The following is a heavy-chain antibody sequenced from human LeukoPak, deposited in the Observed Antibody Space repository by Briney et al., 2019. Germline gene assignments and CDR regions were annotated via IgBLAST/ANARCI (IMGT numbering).Heavy chain of an antibody. J-gene: IGHJ4*02. CDR3: ARTRYNSGGGDH. Sequence: PGRSLRLSCAASGFTFRDYGMHWIRQAPGKGLEWVAVIWYDGTNKYYADSVEGRFTISRDNSKNTLYLQMNSLRAEDTAVYYCARTRYNSGGGDHWGQGTRVTVSP. CDR2: IWYDGTNK. V-gene: IGHV3-33*01. D-gene: IGHD6-19*01. CDR1: GFTFRDYG.